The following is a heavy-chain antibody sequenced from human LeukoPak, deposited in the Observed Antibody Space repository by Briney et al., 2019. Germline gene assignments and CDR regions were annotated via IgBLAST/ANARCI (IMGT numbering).Heavy chain of an antibody. CDR1: GASISNDDYY. V-gene: IGHV4-30-4*01. Sequence: PSQTLSLTCAVSGASISNDDYYWHWLRQPPGKGLEWIGYIYYSGSATYNPSLKSRVTISVDTSKNQFSLKLSSVTAADTAVYFCARTRRFSDDYETAEHFQRWGQGTLVTVSS. CDR2: IYYSGSA. J-gene: IGHJ1*01. CDR3: ARTRRFSDDYETAEHFQR. D-gene: IGHD4-17*01.